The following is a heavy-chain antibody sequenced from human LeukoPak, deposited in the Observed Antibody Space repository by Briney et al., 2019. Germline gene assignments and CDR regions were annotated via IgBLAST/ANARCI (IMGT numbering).Heavy chain of an antibody. CDR3: AKVSPPYCGGDCYSDY. Sequence: PGGSLRLSRAASGFTFSTYAMHWVRQAPGKGLEWVALIRYDGSNQYYADSVKGRFTISRENSKNTLYLQMNSLRAEETAVYYCAKVSPPYCGGDCYSDYWGQGTLVTVSS. CDR2: IRYDGSNQ. J-gene: IGHJ4*02. D-gene: IGHD2-21*01. CDR1: GFTFSTYA. V-gene: IGHV3-30*02.